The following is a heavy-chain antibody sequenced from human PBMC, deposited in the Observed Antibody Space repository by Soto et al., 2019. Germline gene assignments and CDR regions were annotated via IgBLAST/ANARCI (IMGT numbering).Heavy chain of an antibody. V-gene: IGHV3-7*01. CDR1: GFTFSIYW. J-gene: IGHJ4*02. Sequence: EVQLVESGGGLVQPGGSLRLSCAASGFTFSIYWMDWVRQAPGKGLEWVATINQDGSEQFYVDSVKGRFTISRDNSKNSLFLQMNILSAEDTAVYYCAKDRRFTPEAGGWCEGLNSWGQGTLVTVSS. D-gene: IGHD6-19*01. CDR2: INQDGSEQ. CDR3: AKDRRFTPEAGGWCEGLNS.